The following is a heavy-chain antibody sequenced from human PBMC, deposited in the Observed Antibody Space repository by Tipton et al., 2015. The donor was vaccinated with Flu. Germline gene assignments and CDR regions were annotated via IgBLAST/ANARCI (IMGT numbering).Heavy chain of an antibody. Sequence: VKPSETLSLTCTVSGDSISSSSYYWGWIRQPPGKGLEWIGSIYYSGSTYYNPSLKSRVTISVDTSKNQFSLKLSSVTAADTAVYYCAREGRREQLALDYWGQGTLVTVSS. CDR2: IYYSGST. V-gene: IGHV4-39*07. J-gene: IGHJ4*02. D-gene: IGHD6-6*01. CDR1: GDSISSSSYY. CDR3: AREGRREQLALDY.